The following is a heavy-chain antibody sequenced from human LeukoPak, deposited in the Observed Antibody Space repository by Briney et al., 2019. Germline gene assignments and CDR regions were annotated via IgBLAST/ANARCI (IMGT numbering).Heavy chain of an antibody. CDR1: GYTFTSYG. Sequence: ASVTVSCKASGYTFTSYGISWVRQAPGQGLEWMGWISTYNGNTNYAQKLQGRVTMTTDTSTSTAYMELRSLRSDDTAVYYCARGNYDFWSGYPTSTHYFDYWGQGTLVTVFS. CDR3: ARGNYDFWSGYPTSTHYFDY. J-gene: IGHJ4*02. CDR2: ISTYNGNT. V-gene: IGHV1-18*04. D-gene: IGHD3-3*01.